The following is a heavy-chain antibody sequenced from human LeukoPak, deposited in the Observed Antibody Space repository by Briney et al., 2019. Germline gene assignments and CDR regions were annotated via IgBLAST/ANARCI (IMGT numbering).Heavy chain of an antibody. CDR3: ARDYVVPAATGAFDI. D-gene: IGHD2-2*01. V-gene: IGHV3-21*01. CDR1: GFTFSSYS. CDR2: ISSSSSYI. J-gene: IGHJ3*02. Sequence: GGXXRLSCAASGFTFSSYSMNWVRQAPGKGLEWVSSISSSSSYIYYADSVKGRFTISRDNAKNSLYLQMNSLRAEDTAVYYCARDYVVPAATGAFDIWGQGTMVTVSS.